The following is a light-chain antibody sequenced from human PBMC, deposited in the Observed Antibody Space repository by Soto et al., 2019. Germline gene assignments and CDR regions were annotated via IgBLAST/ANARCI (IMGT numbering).Light chain of an antibody. V-gene: IGKV3-11*01. CDR2: DAS. Sequence: EIVLTQSPATLALSPGEGATLSCRVSQSIGTALAWYQQRPGQGPRLLIYDASARAPGIPDRFSGSGSGTDFTLTISILEPEDFAMYFCQHRSNWPPITFGGWTKVEIK. CDR3: QHRSNWPPIT. J-gene: IGKJ4*02. CDR1: QSIGTA.